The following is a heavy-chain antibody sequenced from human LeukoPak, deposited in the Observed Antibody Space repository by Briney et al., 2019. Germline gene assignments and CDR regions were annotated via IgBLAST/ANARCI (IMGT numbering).Heavy chain of an antibody. V-gene: IGHV3-48*03. Sequence: PGGSLRLSCAASGLTFSSYEMNWVRQAPGKGLEGVSYISSSGSTIYYADSVKGRFTISRDNAKNSLYLQMNSLRAEDTAVYYCARDRVYSRRRGLDYFDYWGQGTLVTVSS. CDR3: ARDRVYSRRRGLDYFDY. CDR1: GLTFSSYE. J-gene: IGHJ4*02. CDR2: ISSSGSTI. D-gene: IGHD4-11*01.